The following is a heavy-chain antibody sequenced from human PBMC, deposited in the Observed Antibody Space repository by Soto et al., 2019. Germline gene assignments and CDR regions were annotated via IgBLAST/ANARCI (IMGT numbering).Heavy chain of an antibody. D-gene: IGHD6-13*01. CDR3: ARDFRSSWPYYYYGMDV. CDR1: GGSISSYY. V-gene: IGHV4-59*01. CDR2: IYYSGST. Sequence: QVQLQESGPGLVKPSETLSLTCTVSGGSISSYYWSWIRQPPGKGLEWIGYIYYSGSTNYNPSLRGRVTISGDTSKNQFSLKLSSVTAADTAVYYCARDFRSSWPYYYYGMDVWGQGTTVTVSS. J-gene: IGHJ6*02.